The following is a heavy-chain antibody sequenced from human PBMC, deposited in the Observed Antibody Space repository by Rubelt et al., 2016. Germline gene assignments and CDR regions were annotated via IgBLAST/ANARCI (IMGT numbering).Heavy chain of an antibody. Sequence: QVQLVQSGAVLKKPGASVKVSCKVSGDTLSVFSIHWVRQAPGKGLEGMGGFDGEDGETVYAQNFQGRLIMTEDTSTDTAYMELSRLTSADTAVYYCSTADSSSWYDATDTWGQGTMVTVSS. V-gene: IGHV1-24*01. CDR2: FDGEDGET. D-gene: IGHD6-13*01. J-gene: IGHJ3*02. CDR1: GDTLSVFS. CDR3: STADSSSWYDATDT.